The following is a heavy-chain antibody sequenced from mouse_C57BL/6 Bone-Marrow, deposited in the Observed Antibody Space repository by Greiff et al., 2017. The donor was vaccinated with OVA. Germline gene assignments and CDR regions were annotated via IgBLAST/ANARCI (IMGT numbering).Heavy chain of an antibody. CDR3: ARFGFMVTSAWFAY. J-gene: IGHJ3*01. V-gene: IGHV14-2*01. CDR1: GFNIKDYY. D-gene: IGHD2-1*01. Sequence: VQLQQSGAELVKPGASVKLSCTASGFNIKDYYMHWVKQRTEKGLEWIGRIDPEEGENTSATKFQGKATITTDTSSNTAYLQLSSLTSEDTAVYYCARFGFMVTSAWFAYWGQGTLVTVSA. CDR2: IDPEEGEN.